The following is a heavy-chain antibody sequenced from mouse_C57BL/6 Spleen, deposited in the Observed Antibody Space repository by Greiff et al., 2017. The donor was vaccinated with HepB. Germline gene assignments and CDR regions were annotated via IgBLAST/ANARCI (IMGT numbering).Heavy chain of an antibody. CDR3: ARGNNYSNYWYFDV. CDR1: GYSITSGYY. CDR2: ISYDGSK. J-gene: IGHJ1*03. V-gene: IGHV3-6*01. Sequence: EVQVVESGPGLVKPSQSLSLTCSVTGYSITSGYYWNWIRQFPGNKLEWMGYISYDGSKNYNPSLKNRISITRDTSKNQFFLKLNSVTTEDTATYYCARGNNYSNYWYFDVWGTGTTVTVSS. D-gene: IGHD2-5*01.